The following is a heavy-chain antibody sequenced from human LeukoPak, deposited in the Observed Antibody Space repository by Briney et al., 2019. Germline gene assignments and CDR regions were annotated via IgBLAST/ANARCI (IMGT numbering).Heavy chain of an antibody. CDR1: GGSISSSSYY. CDR2: IYYSGST. J-gene: IGHJ4*02. D-gene: IGHD3-22*01. V-gene: IGHV4-39*07. CDR3: ARHPKAYDSSGSPTYFDY. Sequence: SETLSLTCTVSGGSISSSSYYWGWIRQPPGKGLEWIGSIYYSGSTYYNPSLKSRVTISVDTSKNQFSLKLSSVTAADTAVYYCARHPKAYDSSGSPTYFDYWGQGTLVTVSS.